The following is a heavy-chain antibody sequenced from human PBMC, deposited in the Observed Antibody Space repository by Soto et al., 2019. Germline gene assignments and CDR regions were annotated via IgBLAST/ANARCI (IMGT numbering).Heavy chain of an antibody. V-gene: IGHV3-23*01. Sequence: EVQLLESGGGLVQPGGSLRLSCAASGFSFRNYAMSWVRQAPGKGLEGISTLTGSSSNIYYADSVKGRFAISRDNSRNTLYLQMNSLTAEDTAVYYCANGRATYGLLTHDYWGQGTLVTVSS. CDR1: GFSFRNYA. CDR3: ANGRATYGLLTHDY. D-gene: IGHD3-10*01. J-gene: IGHJ4*02. CDR2: LTGSSSNI.